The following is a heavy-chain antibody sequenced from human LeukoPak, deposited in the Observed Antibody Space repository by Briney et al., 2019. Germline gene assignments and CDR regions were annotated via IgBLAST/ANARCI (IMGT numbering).Heavy chain of an antibody. CDR2: IYYSGST. V-gene: IGHV4-39*07. CDR1: GDSISGSSYY. J-gene: IGHJ6*03. CDR3: ARNQGPKYYYGSGSYPRYYYMDV. D-gene: IGHD3-10*01. Sequence: SETLSLTCSVSGDSISGSSYYWGWIRQPPGKGLEWIGSIYYSGSTYYNPSLKSRVTISVDTSKNQFSLKLSSVTAADTAVYYCARNQGPKYYYGSGSYPRYYYMDVWGKGTTVTISS.